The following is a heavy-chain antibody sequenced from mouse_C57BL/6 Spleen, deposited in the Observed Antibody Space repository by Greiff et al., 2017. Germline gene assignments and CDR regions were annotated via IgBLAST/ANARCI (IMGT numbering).Heavy chain of an antibody. CDR3: ARSSNYYGSSYQFAY. V-gene: IGHV1-58*01. CDR1: GYTFTSYG. D-gene: IGHD1-1*01. Sequence: EVKLLESGAELVRPGSSVKMSCKTSGYTFTSYGINWVKQRPGQGLEWIGYIYIGNGYTEYNEKFKGKATLTSDTSSSTAYMQLSSLTSEDSAIYFCARSSNYYGSSYQFAYWGQGTLVTVSA. J-gene: IGHJ3*01. CDR2: IYIGNGYT.